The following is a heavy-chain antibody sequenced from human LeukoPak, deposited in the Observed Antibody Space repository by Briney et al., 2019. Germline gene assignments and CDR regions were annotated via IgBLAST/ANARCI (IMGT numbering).Heavy chain of an antibody. CDR1: GVSISGSYYY. Sequence: SETLSLTCAVSGVSISGSYYYWGWIRQPPGKGLEWIGNIYYSGSTYYNASLQSRVTISIDTSKNQFSLRLNSVTAADTAVYYCARSSRGLGKPQFDYWGQGTLVTVSS. CDR2: IYYSGST. D-gene: IGHD2-15*01. J-gene: IGHJ4*02. CDR3: ARSSRGLGKPQFDY. V-gene: IGHV4-39*01.